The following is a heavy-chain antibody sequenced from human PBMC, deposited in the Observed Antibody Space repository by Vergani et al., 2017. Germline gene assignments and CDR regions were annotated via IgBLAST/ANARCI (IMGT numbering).Heavy chain of an antibody. CDR3: ARVGTSSNRDYFDY. Sequence: QVQVVQSGAEVKKSGASVKVSCKTSGYTFSNYYMHWVRQAPGQGLERMGIINPSGGHTNYAQKFQGRVTMTRDTSTSTVYMELSSLRSEDTAVYYCARVGTSSNRDYFDYWGQGTLVTVSS. V-gene: IGHV1-46*01. D-gene: IGHD2-2*01. CDR1: GYTFSNYY. CDR2: INPSGGHT. J-gene: IGHJ4*02.